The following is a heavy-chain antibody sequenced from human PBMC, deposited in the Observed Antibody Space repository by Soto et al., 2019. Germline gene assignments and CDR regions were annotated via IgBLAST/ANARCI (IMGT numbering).Heavy chain of an antibody. CDR2: ISGSGGST. CDR1: GFTFSSYA. J-gene: IGHJ6*02. V-gene: IGHV3-23*01. CDR3: ANQSLTVVVPESSYMDV. Sequence: PGGSLRLSCAASGFTFSSYAMNWVRQAPGKGLEWVSTISGSGGSTYYADSVKGRFTISRDNSKNTMDLQMNSLRAEDTAVYYCANQSLTVVVPESSYMDVWGQGTTVTVSS. D-gene: IGHD2-2*01.